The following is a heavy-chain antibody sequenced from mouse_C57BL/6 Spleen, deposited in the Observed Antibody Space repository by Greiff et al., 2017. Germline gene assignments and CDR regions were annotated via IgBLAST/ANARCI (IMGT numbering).Heavy chain of an antibody. CDR1: GFTFSDYG. V-gene: IGHV5-15*01. CDR3: ARQDDCSNYYAMDY. D-gene: IGHD2-5*01. J-gene: IGHJ4*01. Sequence: EVKVVESGGGLVQPGGSLKLSCAASGFTFSDYGMAWVRQSPRKGPEWVAFISNLAYSINYADTVTGRFTITRENAKNTPYLEMSSLTSEDTAMYYCARQDDCSNYYAMDYWGQGTSVTVSS. CDR2: ISNLAYSI.